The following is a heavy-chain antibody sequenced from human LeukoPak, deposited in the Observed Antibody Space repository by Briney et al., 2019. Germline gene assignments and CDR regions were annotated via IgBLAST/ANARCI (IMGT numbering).Heavy chain of an antibody. CDR1: GFTFSSYS. V-gene: IGHV3-21*01. Sequence: GGSLRLSCAASGFTFSSYSMNWVRQAPGKGLEWVSSISSSSSYIYYADLVKGRFTISRDNAKNSLYLQMNSLRAEDTAVYYCARDKEVGARVDCFDYWGQGTLVTVSS. CDR2: ISSSSSYI. CDR3: ARDKEVGARVDCFDY. D-gene: IGHD1-26*01. J-gene: IGHJ4*02.